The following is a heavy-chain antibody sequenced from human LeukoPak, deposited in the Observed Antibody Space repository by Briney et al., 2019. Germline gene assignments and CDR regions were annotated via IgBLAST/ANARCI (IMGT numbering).Heavy chain of an antibody. CDR3: ATWPGGWYGEDS. D-gene: IGHD6-19*01. J-gene: IGHJ4*02. CDR1: GFTVSTNF. V-gene: IGHV3-53*01. CDR2: IYGGGST. Sequence: GGSLRLSCAASGFTVSTNFMGWVRQAPGKGLEWVSVIYGGGSTYYADFVKGRFTISRDTSKNTLYLQMNSLRAEDTAVYYCATWPGGWYGEDSWGQGTLVTVSS.